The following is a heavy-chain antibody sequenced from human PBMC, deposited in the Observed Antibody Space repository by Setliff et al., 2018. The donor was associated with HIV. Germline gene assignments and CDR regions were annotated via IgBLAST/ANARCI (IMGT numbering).Heavy chain of an antibody. Sequence: ASVKVSCKASGYSFIGHDINWVRQAPGQGLEWMGRISIYNGNVNTAPKFQGRVTMTTDTSTNTAYLELRSLRSDDTAVYYCARNDDVIMVVVGGDYWGQGTLVTVSS. D-gene: IGHD3-22*01. CDR2: ISIYNGNV. V-gene: IGHV1-18*01. J-gene: IGHJ4*02. CDR3: ARNDDVIMVVVGGDY. CDR1: GYSFIGHD.